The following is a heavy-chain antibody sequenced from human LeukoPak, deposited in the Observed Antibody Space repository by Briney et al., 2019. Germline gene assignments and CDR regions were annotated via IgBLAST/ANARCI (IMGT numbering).Heavy chain of an antibody. CDR3: ARDQLYCGGPTCYRTGDDS. Sequence: GGSLRLSRAASGFTFSSYAMSWVRQAPGKGLEWVANMNHDGSEKYYIDSVKGRFTISRDNAKNSLYLQMNSLRAEDTAVYYCARDQLYCGGPTCYRTGDDSWGQGTLVTVSS. V-gene: IGHV3-7*01. CDR1: GFTFSSYA. J-gene: IGHJ4*02. CDR2: MNHDGSEK. D-gene: IGHD2-2*02.